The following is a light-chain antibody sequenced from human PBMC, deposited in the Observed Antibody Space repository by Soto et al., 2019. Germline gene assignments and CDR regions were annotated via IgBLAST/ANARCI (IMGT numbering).Light chain of an antibody. V-gene: IGLV1-40*01. CDR2: SNT. CDR1: SSNIGAGYG. Sequence: QSVLTQPPSVSGAPGQRVTISCTGSSSNIGAGYGVHWYQKLPGTAPKLLIYSNTNRPSGVPVRFSGSKSGTSASLAITGLQTEDEADYYCQSYDNSLRGSVFGGGTKLTVL. J-gene: IGLJ2*01. CDR3: QSYDNSLRGSV.